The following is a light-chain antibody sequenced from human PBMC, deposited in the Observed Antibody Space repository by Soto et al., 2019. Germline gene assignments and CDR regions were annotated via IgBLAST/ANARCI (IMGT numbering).Light chain of an antibody. V-gene: IGLV1-44*01. J-gene: IGLJ7*01. Sequence: QSVLTQPPSASGTPGQRVSISCSGSGSSIGTNTVNWYRQLPVTAPKLLIYANNQRPSGVPDRFSGSKSGTSASLAISGLQSEDEAEDDCSAWDVSRNNELFGGGTQLTVL. CDR1: GSSIGTNT. CDR3: SAWDVSRNNEL. CDR2: ANN.